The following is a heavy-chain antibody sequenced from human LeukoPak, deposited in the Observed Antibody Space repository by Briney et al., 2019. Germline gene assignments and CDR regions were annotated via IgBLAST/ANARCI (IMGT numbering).Heavy chain of an antibody. CDR3: ARDSGDSSGYYPGY. V-gene: IGHV3-53*01. D-gene: IGHD3-22*01. J-gene: IGHJ4*02. CDR2: IYSGGAT. Sequence: GGSLTLSCAASGFTVISNLMTWVRQSPGRGLEWLSSIYSGGATYYADSVKGRFTISRDNSKNTVYLQMNSLRVEDTAVYYCARDSGDSSGYYPGYWGQGTLVTVSS. CDR1: GFTVISNL.